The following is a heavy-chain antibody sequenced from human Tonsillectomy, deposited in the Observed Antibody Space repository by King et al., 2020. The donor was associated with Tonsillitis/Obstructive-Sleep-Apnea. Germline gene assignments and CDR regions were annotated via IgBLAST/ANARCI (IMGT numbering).Heavy chain of an antibody. CDR2: INPNSGGT. V-gene: IGHV1-2*02. CDR1: EYTFTGYY. Sequence: QLVQSGAEVKKPGASVKVSCKASEYTFTGYYTHWVRQAPGQGLEWMGWINPNSGGTNYAQKFQGRVTMTRDTSISTAYMELSRLTPDDTAVYYCARVPYYDFWGGQSPYYGMDVWGQGPTVTVSS. D-gene: IGHD3-3*01. CDR3: ARVPYYDFWGGQSPYYGMDV. J-gene: IGHJ6*02.